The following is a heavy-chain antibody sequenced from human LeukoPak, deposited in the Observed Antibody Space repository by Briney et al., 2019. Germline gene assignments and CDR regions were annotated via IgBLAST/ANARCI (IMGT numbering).Heavy chain of an antibody. CDR3: ASHENGVFDH. D-gene: IGHD2-8*01. CDR1: GASISRSAYY. V-gene: IGHV4-39*02. CDR2: IYSGGDS. Sequence: SESLSLTCTLSGASISRSAYYWAWNRQPPGKGLEWIGGIYSGGDSDHNPSLKSRITMSVDTSNNHFSLNVSYVTAADTAVYYCASHENGVFDHWGQGTLVTVSS. J-gene: IGHJ4*02.